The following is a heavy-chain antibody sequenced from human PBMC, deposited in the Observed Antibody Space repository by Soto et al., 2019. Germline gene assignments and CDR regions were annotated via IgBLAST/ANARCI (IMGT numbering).Heavy chain of an antibody. D-gene: IGHD2-21*02. CDR3: ARDKRVVVTAVNYWYFDL. Sequence: SETLSLTCTVSGGSISSGGYYWSWIRQHPGKGLEWIGYIYYSGSTYYNPSLKSRVTISVDTSKNQFSLKLSSVTAADTAVYYCARDKRVVVTAVNYWYFDLWGRGTLVTVSS. V-gene: IGHV4-31*03. J-gene: IGHJ2*01. CDR2: IYYSGST. CDR1: GGSISSGGYY.